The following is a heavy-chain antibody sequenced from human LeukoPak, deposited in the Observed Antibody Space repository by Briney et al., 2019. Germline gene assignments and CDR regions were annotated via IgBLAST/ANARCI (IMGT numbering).Heavy chain of an antibody. J-gene: IGHJ6*03. CDR3: ARVAAEVVGVPGAIGFGWLRRDCYYMDV. CDR1: GYTFTSYY. CDR2: INPSGGST. D-gene: IGHD2-2*02. V-gene: IGHV1-46*01. Sequence: GASVKVSCKASGYTFTSYYMHWVRQAPGQGLEWMGIINPSGGSTSYAQKFQGRVTMTRDMSTSTVYMELSSLRSEDTAVYYCARVAAEVVGVPGAIGFGWLRRDCYYMDVWGKGTTVTVSS.